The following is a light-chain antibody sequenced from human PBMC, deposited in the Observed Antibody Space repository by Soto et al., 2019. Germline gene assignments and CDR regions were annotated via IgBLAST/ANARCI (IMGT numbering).Light chain of an antibody. CDR3: QTWGSGIVV. CDR1: SGHSNYA. J-gene: IGLJ2*01. V-gene: IGLV4-69*01. Sequence: QPVLTQSPSASASLGASVKLNCTLSSGHSNYAIAWHQQQSEKGPRYLMKLNSDGSHSKGDGIPDRFSGSSSGAERYLTISSLQSEDEADYYCQTWGSGIVVFGGGTKLTFL. CDR2: LNSDGSH.